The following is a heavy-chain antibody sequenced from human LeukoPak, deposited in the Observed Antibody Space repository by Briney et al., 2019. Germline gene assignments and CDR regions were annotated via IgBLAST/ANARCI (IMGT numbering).Heavy chain of an antibody. V-gene: IGHV3-21*01. CDR2: ISGRSTYI. J-gene: IGHJ4*02. CDR3: ARGLGTTVTNEYYYDSSGYYDGGLDY. Sequence: GGSLRLSCSASGFTFSSYTMNWVRQAPGKGLEWASSISGRSTYIFYADSVKGRFTISRDNAKNSLSLQTNSLRAEDTAVYYCARGLGTTVTNEYYYDSSGYYDGGLDYWGQGTLVTVSS. CDR1: GFTFSSYT. D-gene: IGHD3-22*01.